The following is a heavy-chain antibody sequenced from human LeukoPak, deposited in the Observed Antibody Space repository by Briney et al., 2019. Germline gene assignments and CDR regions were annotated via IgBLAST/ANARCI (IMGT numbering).Heavy chain of an antibody. Sequence: GRSLRLSCAASGFTFSSYAMHWVRQAPGKGLEWVAVISYDGSNKYYADSVKGRFTISRDNSKNTLYLQMNSLGAEDTAVYYCASGGSYYPYWGQGTLVTVSS. V-gene: IGHV3-30*04. CDR3: ASGGSYYPY. D-gene: IGHD1-26*01. J-gene: IGHJ4*02. CDR1: GFTFSSYA. CDR2: ISYDGSNK.